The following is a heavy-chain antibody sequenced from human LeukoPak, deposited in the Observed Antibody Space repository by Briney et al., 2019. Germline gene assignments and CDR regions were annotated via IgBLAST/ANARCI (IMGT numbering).Heavy chain of an antibody. CDR3: ARSSVVVTIKSEIFLRLFPYYFDY. CDR1: GYTFTSYY. V-gene: IGHV1-46*01. J-gene: IGHJ4*02. D-gene: IGHD2-21*02. Sequence: ASVKVSCKASGYTFTSYYMHWVRQAPGQGLEWMGIINPSGGGASYAQKFQGGVTMTRDTSTSTVYMELSSLTSEDTAVYYCARSSVVVTIKSEIFLRLFPYYFDYWGQGTLVTVSS. CDR2: INPSGGGA.